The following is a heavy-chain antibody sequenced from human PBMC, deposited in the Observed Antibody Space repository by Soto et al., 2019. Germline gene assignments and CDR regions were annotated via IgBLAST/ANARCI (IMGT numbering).Heavy chain of an antibody. J-gene: IGHJ5*02. CDR1: GGSFSGYY. D-gene: IGHD1-26*01. V-gene: IGHV4-34*01. CDR2: INHSGST. Sequence: QVQLQQWGAGLLKPSETLSLTCAVYGGSFSGYYWSWIRQPPVKGLEWIGEINHSGSTNYNPSLKSRVPISVDTAKNQFSRKLSSVTAADTAVYYCARVREPLTGGPWFDPWGQGTLVTVSS. CDR3: ARVREPLTGGPWFDP.